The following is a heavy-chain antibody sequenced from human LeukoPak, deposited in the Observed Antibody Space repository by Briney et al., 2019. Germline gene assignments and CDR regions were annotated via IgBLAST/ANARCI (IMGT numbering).Heavy chain of an antibody. V-gene: IGHV4-59*01. J-gene: IGHJ4*02. CDR2: VYYGGST. CDR1: GGSISTYY. Sequence: PSETLSLTCTVSGGSISTYYWSWIRQPPGKGLAWIGYVYYGGSTSYSPSLKSRVTISVDTSKNQFSLKLSSVTAADTAVYYCARGCGCSGGSCYADYWGQGTLVTVSS. D-gene: IGHD2-15*01. CDR3: ARGCGCSGGSCYADY.